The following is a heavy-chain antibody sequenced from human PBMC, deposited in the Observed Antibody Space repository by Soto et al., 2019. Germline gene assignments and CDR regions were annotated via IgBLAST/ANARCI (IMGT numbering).Heavy chain of an antibody. D-gene: IGHD2-2*01. CDR2: VIPIFGTA. CDR3: ASPHPGVVVVPPAIPYYGMDV. V-gene: IGHV1-69*13. CDR1: GGTFSSYA. Sequence: SVKVSCKASGGTFSSYAISWVRQAPGQGLEWMGGVIPIFGTANYAQKFQGRVTITADESTSTAYMELSSLRSEDTAVYYCASPHPGVVVVPPAIPYYGMDVWG. J-gene: IGHJ6*02.